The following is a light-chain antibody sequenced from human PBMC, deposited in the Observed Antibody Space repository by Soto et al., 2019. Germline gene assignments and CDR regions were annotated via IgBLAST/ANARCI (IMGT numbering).Light chain of an antibody. CDR1: QSVSNN. Sequence: EIVMTQSPATLSVSPGERATLSCRASQSVSNNLAWYQKKPGQAPRPLIYGASTRATGIPARFSGSGSGTEFTLTISRLQSEDFACYYCQQYNNWWTFGQGARVDMK. J-gene: IGKJ1*01. CDR2: GAS. CDR3: QQYNNWWT. V-gene: IGKV3-15*01.